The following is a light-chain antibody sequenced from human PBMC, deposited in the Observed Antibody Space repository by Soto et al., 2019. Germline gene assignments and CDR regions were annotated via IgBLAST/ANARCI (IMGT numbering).Light chain of an antibody. CDR3: TSCITANTRCV. V-gene: IGLV2-14*01. CDR1: SSDIGRYNY. J-gene: IGLJ1*01. CDR2: EVN. Sequence: QSALTQPAPVSGSPGQSSTISCTGTSSDIGRYNYVSWFQQHPGKVPKLVIFEVNYRPSGVSDRFSGSKSGNTASPTITGLQAEDEADYYCTSCITANTRCVFGSGTKVTVL.